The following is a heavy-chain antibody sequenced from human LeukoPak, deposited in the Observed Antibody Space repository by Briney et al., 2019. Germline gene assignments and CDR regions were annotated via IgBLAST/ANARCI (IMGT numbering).Heavy chain of an antibody. D-gene: IGHD3-10*01. V-gene: IGHV4-34*01. CDR3: ARGRVQYYFGSGSQGWCDP. CDR1: GGSFSGYY. J-gene: IGHJ5*02. CDR2: INHSGST. Sequence: SETLSLTCAAYGGSFSGYYWNWIRQSPGMGLEWIGEINHSGSTNYNPSLKSRVTISVDTPKNQFSLRLTSVTAADTAVYSCARGRVQYYFGSGSQGWCDPWCQGTLVTVSS.